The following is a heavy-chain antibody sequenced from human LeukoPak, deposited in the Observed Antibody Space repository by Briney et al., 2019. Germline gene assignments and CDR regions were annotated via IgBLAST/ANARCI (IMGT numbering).Heavy chain of an antibody. CDR2: ILYDGSNK. CDR3: ASDSSSSWYPDY. D-gene: IGHD6-13*01. CDR1: GFTFMSYA. V-gene: IGHV3-30*04. Sequence: GRSLRLSCSASGFTFMSYAMHWVRQAPCKGLEWEAAILYDGSNKYYAYTVKGRFTISRDNSTNTLYLQMNSLRAEDTAVYYCASDSSSSWYPDYWGQGRLVTASS. J-gene: IGHJ4*02.